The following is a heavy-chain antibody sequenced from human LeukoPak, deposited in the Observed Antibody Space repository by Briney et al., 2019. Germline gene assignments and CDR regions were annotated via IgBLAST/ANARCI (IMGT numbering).Heavy chain of an antibody. CDR1: GFSLSSYG. Sequence: GVSLRLSCAASGFSLSSYGRRRVRQAPGKGREWVSAISGSGGSTYCADSVKGRFTISRDNSNNTWYLQMNSPRAEDTAVYYCAKERFDYWGQGTLGTVSP. CDR3: AKERFDY. J-gene: IGHJ4*02. CDR2: ISGSGGST. V-gene: IGHV3-23*01.